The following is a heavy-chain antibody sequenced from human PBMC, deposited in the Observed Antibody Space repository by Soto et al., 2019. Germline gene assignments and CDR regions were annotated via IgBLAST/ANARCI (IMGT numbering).Heavy chain of an antibody. J-gene: IGHJ4*02. V-gene: IGHV4-30-4*01. CDR1: AGSIRSGDYY. D-gene: IGHD7-27*01. Sequence: QVQLQESGPGLVKPSQTLSLTCTVSAGSIRSGDYYWSWIRQPPGKGLEWIGYIDHSGSAYYNPSLKRRATISIDTSNNQFSLKMTSMTAADTAVYYCAGELGTFYFDHWGQGTLVTVSS. CDR3: AGELGTFYFDH. CDR2: IDHSGSA.